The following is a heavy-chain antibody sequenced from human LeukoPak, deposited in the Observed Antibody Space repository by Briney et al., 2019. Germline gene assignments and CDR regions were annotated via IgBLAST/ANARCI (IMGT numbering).Heavy chain of an antibody. D-gene: IGHD6-19*01. CDR3: AREGSGVAGHFDY. J-gene: IGHJ4*02. CDR2: ISSSGSTI. V-gene: IGHV3-48*03. Sequence: PGGSLRLSCAASGFTFSSYEMNWVRQAPGKGLEWVSYISSSGSTIYYADSVKGRFTISRDNAKNSLYLQMNSLRAEDTAVYYCAREGSGVAGHFDYWGQGTLVTVSS. CDR1: GFTFSSYE.